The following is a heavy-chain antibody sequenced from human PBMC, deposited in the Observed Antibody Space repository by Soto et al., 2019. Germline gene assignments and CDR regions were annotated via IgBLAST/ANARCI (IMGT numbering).Heavy chain of an antibody. V-gene: IGHV4-59*12. J-gene: IGHJ6*02. CDR2: IYYSGST. CDR1: GGSISSYY. D-gene: IGHD1-20*01. Sequence: PSETLSLTWTVSGGSISSYYWSWIRQPPGKGLEWIGYIYYSGSTYYNPSLKSRVTISVDTSKNQFSLKLSSVTAADTAVYYCAREDGGPVTGGMDVWGQGTTVTVSS. CDR3: AREDGGPVTGGMDV.